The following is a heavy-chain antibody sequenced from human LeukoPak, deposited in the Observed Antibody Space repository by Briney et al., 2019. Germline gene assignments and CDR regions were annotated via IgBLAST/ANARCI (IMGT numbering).Heavy chain of an antibody. CDR3: ARGFLGYSYGLRRDY. CDR2: IYSGGST. CDR1: GVTVSSNY. J-gene: IGHJ4*02. Sequence: PGGSLRLSCAASGVTVSSNYMSWVRQAPGKGLEWVSVIYSGGSTYYADSVKGRFTISRHNSKNTLYLQMNSLRAEDTAVYYCARGFLGYSYGLRRDYWGQGTLVTVSS. D-gene: IGHD5-18*01. V-gene: IGHV3-53*04.